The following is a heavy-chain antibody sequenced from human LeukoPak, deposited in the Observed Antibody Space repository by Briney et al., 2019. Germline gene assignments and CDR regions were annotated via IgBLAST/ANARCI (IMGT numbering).Heavy chain of an antibody. V-gene: IGHV1-24*01. J-gene: IGHJ4*02. CDR1: GYTLTELS. CDR3: ATVDPLGYYFDY. Sequence: ASVKVSCKVSGYTLTELSMHWVRQAPGKGLEWMGGFDPEDGETIYAQKFRGRVTMTEDTSTDTAYMELSSLRSEDTAVYYCATVDPLGYYFDYWGQGTLVTVSS. D-gene: IGHD7-27*01. CDR2: FDPEDGET.